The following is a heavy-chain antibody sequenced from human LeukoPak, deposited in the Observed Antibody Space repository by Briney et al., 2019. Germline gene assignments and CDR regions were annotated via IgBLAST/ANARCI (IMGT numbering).Heavy chain of an antibody. V-gene: IGHV3-11*01. CDR2: ISSSGSTI. D-gene: IGHD6-13*01. CDR1: GFTFSDYY. J-gene: IGHJ3*02. Sequence: GGSLRLSCAASGFTFSDYYMSWIRQAPGKGLEWVSYISSSGSTIYYADSVKGRFTISRDNAKNSLYLQMNSLRAEDTAVYYCARDSSSWSSDAFDIWGQGTMVTVPS. CDR3: ARDSSSWSSDAFDI.